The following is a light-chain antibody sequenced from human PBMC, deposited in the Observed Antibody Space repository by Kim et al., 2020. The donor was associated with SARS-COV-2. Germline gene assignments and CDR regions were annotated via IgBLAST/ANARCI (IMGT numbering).Light chain of an antibody. J-gene: IGLJ1*01. V-gene: IGLV3-1*01. CDR3: QAWDGSTFV. CDR2: QND. Sequence: SYELTQPPSVSVSPGQTASITCSGDNLGEKYACWYQQKPGQSPVLVIYQNDKRPSGIPERFSGSNSGNTASLTISGTQAMDKADYFCQAWDGSTFVFGTGTKVTVL. CDR1: NLGEKY.